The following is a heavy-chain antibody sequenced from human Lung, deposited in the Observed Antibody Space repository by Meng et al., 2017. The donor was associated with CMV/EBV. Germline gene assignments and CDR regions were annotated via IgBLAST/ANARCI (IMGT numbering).Heavy chain of an antibody. Sequence: GGSXRLSCAVSGLSVMTNYMSWVRQAPGKGLEWVSVIYSGGTTIYADSVKGRFTFSRDSSKNTLYLQMNHLRPEDTAVYYCLGGHVAAAVPFDYWGQGTLVTVSS. CDR2: IYSGGTT. CDR1: GLSVMTNY. J-gene: IGHJ4*02. V-gene: IGHV3-66*02. D-gene: IGHD6-19*01. CDR3: LGGHVAAAVPFDY.